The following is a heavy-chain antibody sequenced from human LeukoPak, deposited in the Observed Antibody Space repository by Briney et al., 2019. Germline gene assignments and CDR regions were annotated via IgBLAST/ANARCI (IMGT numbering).Heavy chain of an antibody. J-gene: IGHJ4*02. CDR1: GFTVSTEY. V-gene: IGHV3-53*04. Sequence: GGSLRLSCAVSGFTVSTEYMGWIRQAPGKGLEWVSLINSGDSTSYADSVKGRFTISRHNSKNTLYLQMNSLRAEDTAVYYCARALYYFDYWGQGTLVTVSS. CDR2: INSGDST. CDR3: ARALYYFDY.